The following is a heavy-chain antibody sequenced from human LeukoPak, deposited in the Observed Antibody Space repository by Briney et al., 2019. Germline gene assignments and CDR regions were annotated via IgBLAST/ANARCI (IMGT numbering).Heavy chain of an antibody. CDR1: GGSISSSSYY. Sequence: SETLSLTCTVSGGSISSSSYYWGWIRQPPGKGLEWIGSIYYSGSTYYNPSLKSRVTISVDTSKNQFSLKLSSVTAADTAVYYCARLTGYCSSTSCYDDYYYYYMDVWGKGTTVTVSS. J-gene: IGHJ6*03. CDR2: IYYSGST. V-gene: IGHV4-39*01. D-gene: IGHD2-2*01. CDR3: ARLTGYCSSTSCYDDYYYYYMDV.